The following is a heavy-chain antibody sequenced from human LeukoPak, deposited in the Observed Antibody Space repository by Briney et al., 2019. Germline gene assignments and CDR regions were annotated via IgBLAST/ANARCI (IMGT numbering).Heavy chain of an antibody. CDR2: IYHTGST. CDR3: ARGDGSGSGRWFDP. D-gene: IGHD3-10*01. CDR1: GASISSGTYS. V-gene: IGHV4-30-2*01. Sequence: SETLSLTCAVSGASISSGTYSWSWIRQPPGEGLEWIGYIYHTGSTYYNPSLKGRVTISVDRSKNQFSLNLNFVTAADTALYYCARGDGSGSGRWFDPWGQGTLITVSS. J-gene: IGHJ5*02.